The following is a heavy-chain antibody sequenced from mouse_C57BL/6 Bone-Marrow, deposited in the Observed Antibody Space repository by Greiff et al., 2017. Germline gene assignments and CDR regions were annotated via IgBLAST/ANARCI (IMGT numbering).Heavy chain of an antibody. CDR2: IRNKANGYTT. J-gene: IGHJ3*01. D-gene: IGHD2-4*01. V-gene: IGHV7-3*01. CDR1: GFTFTDYY. CDR3: ASFIYYDYYEGFAY. Sequence: EVKLVESGGGLVQPGGSLSLSCAASGFTFTDYYMSWVRQPPGKALEWLGFIRNKANGYTTEYSASVKGRFTISRDNSQCILYLQLNALRAEDSATYYCASFIYYDYYEGFAYWVQGTLVTVSA.